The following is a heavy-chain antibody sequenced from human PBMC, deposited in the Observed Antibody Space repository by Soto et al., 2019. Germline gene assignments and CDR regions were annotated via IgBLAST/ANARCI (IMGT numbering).Heavy chain of an antibody. J-gene: IGHJ6*02. CDR2: IYPVDSDT. Sequence: GESLKISCKGAGYTFTNYWIGWVRQMSGKRPERMGIIYPVDSDTKYNPSFQGQVTISADKSITTTYLQWSSLKASDTAIYYCAASIFYYGMDVWGQGTTVTVSS. CDR1: GYTFTNYW. CDR3: AASIFYYGMDV. V-gene: IGHV5-51*01.